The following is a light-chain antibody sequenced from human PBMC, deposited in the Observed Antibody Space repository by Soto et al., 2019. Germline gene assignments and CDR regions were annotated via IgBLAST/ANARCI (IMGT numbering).Light chain of an antibody. CDR2: DAS. CDR3: QQRSNWYT. J-gene: IGKJ2*01. Sequence: EIVLTQSPATLSLSPGERATLSCRASQSVSSYLAWYQQKPGQAPRLLIYDASNRATGIPARFSGSGSGTDFPLPISRLEPEDFAVYYCQQRSNWYTFGQGTKLEIK. CDR1: QSVSSY. V-gene: IGKV3-11*01.